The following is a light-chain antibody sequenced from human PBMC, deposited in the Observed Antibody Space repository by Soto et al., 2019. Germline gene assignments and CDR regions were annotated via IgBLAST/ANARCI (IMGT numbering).Light chain of an antibody. Sequence: QSVVTQPPSASGTPGQRVRISCSGSSSNIGSNTVNWYQQLPGTAPKLLTYGDNRRPSGVPDRFSGSKSGTSASLAITGLQSEDEADYYCAAWDDSLNGPVFGGGTKVTVL. CDR2: GDN. V-gene: IGLV1-44*01. CDR1: SSNIGSNT. CDR3: AAWDDSLNGPV. J-gene: IGLJ2*01.